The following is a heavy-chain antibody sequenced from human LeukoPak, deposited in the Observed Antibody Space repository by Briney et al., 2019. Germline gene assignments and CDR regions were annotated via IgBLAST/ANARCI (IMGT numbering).Heavy chain of an antibody. Sequence: PGGSLRLSCAASGFNFRGYWMSWVRQAPGKGLEWVANIKPDGSDKKYVDSVKGRFTISRDNAENSLFLQMNSLRAEDTAVYYCARDALGRQSEYNWFDPWGQGTLVTVSS. D-gene: IGHD7-27*01. CDR1: GFNFRGYW. V-gene: IGHV3-7*01. CDR2: IKPDGSDK. J-gene: IGHJ5*02. CDR3: ARDALGRQSEYNWFDP.